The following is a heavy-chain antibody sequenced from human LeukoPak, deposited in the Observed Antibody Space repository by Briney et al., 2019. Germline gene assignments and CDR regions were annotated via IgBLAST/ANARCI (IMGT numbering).Heavy chain of an antibody. V-gene: IGHV4-34*01. Sequence: SETLSLTCTIYGGPFSGYYWSWLRQPPGKGLEWIGEMHHSGATSYSPSLKSRVTISSDTSNNQFSLKVRSVTAADTAVYYCARGMLEAYYFDLWGRGTLVTVSS. CDR2: MHHSGAT. D-gene: IGHD2-21*01. CDR1: GGPFSGYY. CDR3: ARGMLEAYYFDL. J-gene: IGHJ2*01.